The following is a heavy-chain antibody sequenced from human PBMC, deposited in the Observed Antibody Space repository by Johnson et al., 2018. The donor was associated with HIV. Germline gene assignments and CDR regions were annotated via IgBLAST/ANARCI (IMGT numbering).Heavy chain of an antibody. V-gene: IGHV3-33*01. CDR1: GFTFSSYG. CDR2: IWYDGSNK. Sequence: QMMLVESGGGVVQPGGSLRLSCAASGFTFSSYGMHWVRQAPGKGLEWVAVIWYDGSNKYYADSVKGRFTISRDNSKNTLYLQMNNLTIEDTAVYSCARDFGLGDLSYETVDAFDFWGPGTLVTVSS. J-gene: IGHJ3*01. D-gene: IGHD3-16*02. CDR3: ARDFGLGDLSYETVDAFDF.